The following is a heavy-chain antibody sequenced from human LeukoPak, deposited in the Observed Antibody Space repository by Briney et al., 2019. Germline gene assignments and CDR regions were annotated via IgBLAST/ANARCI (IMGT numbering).Heavy chain of an antibody. CDR1: GGSFSGYY. CDR2: INHSGST. V-gene: IGHV4-34*01. D-gene: IGHD3-10*01. J-gene: IGHJ4*02. Sequence: PSETLSLTCAVYGGSFSGYYWSWIRQPPGKGLEWIGEINHSGSTNYNPSLKSRVTISVDTSKNQFSLKLSSVTAADTAVYYCARSPPTPAYYYGSGSYPDYWGQGTLVTVSS. CDR3: ARSPPTPAYYYGSGSYPDY.